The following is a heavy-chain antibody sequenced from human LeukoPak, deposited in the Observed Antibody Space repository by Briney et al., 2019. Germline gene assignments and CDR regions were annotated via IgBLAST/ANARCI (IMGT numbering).Heavy chain of an antibody. Sequence: GGSLRLSCAASGFTFRTYWMSWVSQAPGKGLEWVANIKQDGNEKYYVDSVKGRFTIPRDNAKNSLDLQMNSLRAEDTAVYYCARGPSGYHNTGGQGTLVTVSS. CDR3: ARGPSGYHNT. J-gene: IGHJ4*02. D-gene: IGHD5-12*01. V-gene: IGHV3-7*01. CDR2: IKQDGNEK. CDR1: GFTFRTYW.